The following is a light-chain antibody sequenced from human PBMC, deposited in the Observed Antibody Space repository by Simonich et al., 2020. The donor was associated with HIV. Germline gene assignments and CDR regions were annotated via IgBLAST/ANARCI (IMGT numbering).Light chain of an antibody. V-gene: IGKV3-15*01. J-gene: IGKJ2*01. Sequence: EIVMTQSPATLSVSPGERATLSCRASQRVSSNLAWYQQKPGQAPRLLIYGASTRATCIPARFSGSGSGTDFTRTISSLGPEDFAVYYCQQRSNWYTFGQGTKLEIK. CDR3: QQRSNWYT. CDR1: QRVSSN. CDR2: GAS.